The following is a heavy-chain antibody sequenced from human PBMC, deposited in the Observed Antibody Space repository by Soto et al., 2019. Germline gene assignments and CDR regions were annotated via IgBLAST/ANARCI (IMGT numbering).Heavy chain of an antibody. J-gene: IGHJ6*02. CDR1: GGSFSGYY. CDR3: ARARIGQWLVYYYYGMDV. V-gene: IGHV4-34*01. D-gene: IGHD6-19*01. CDR2: INHSGST. Sequence: QVQLQQWGAGLLKPSETLSLTCAVYGGSFSGYYWSWIRQPPGKGLEWIGEINHSGSTNYHPSLKSRVTISVDTSKNQFALKLSSVTAADTAVYYCARARIGQWLVYYYYGMDVWGQGTTVTVSS.